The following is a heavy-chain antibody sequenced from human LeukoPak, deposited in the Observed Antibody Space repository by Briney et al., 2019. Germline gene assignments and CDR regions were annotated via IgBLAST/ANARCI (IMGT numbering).Heavy chain of an antibody. V-gene: IGHV3-23*01. CDR2: ITNGGNYT. J-gene: IGHJ4*02. CDR1: GFTFSTYA. CDR3: ASGHGTTIGTFDY. D-gene: IGHD2-21*02. Sequence: GGSLRLSCAASGFTFSTYAMNWVRQAPGKGLEWVSGITNGGNYTFYAYSVKGWFTISRDNSKNMLYLQMNSLRADDTAVYYCASGHGTTIGTFDYWGQGTLVTVSS.